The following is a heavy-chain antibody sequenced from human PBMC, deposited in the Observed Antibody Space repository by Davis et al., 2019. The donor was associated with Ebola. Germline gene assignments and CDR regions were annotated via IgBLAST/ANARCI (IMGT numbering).Heavy chain of an antibody. D-gene: IGHD3-10*01. CDR3: ARPTNRESIYYYYGMDV. CDR2: IIPIFGTA. V-gene: IGHV1-69*06. J-gene: IGHJ6*02. CDR1: GGTFSSYA. Sequence: SVKVSCKASGGTFSSYAISWVRQAPGQGLEWMGGIIPIFGTANYAQKFQGRVTITADKSTSTAYMELSSLRSEDTAVYYCARPTNRESIYYYYGMDVWGQGTTVTVSS.